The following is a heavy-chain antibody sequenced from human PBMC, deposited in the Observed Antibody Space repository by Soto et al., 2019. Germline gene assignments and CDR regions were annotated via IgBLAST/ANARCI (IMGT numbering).Heavy chain of an antibody. CDR3: ARGYCTTTICDPWFDP. V-gene: IGHV5-51*01. D-gene: IGHD2-2*01. Sequence: GESLKISCTGVGYSFTSYWIAWVRQMPGKGLEWMGIIYPGDSDTRYSPSFQGQVTISAGKSITTVYLQWSSLKASDTAMYYCARGYCTTTICDPWFDPWGQGTLVTVSS. J-gene: IGHJ5*02. CDR2: IYPGDSDT. CDR1: GYSFTSYW.